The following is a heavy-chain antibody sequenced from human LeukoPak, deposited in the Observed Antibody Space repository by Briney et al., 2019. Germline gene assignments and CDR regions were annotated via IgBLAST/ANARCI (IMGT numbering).Heavy chain of an antibody. CDR1: GGSISSGSYY. Sequence: SETLSLTCTVSGGSISSGSYYWTWIRQYPGKGLEWIGYTHYSGSGYNNPSLKSRVTISVDTSKSQFSLKLNSVTAADTAVYFYARAILTASGFVWHFDLWGRGTQVTVSS. CDR3: ARAILTASGFVWHFDL. D-gene: IGHD3-3*01. J-gene: IGHJ2*01. CDR2: THYSGSG. V-gene: IGHV4-31*03.